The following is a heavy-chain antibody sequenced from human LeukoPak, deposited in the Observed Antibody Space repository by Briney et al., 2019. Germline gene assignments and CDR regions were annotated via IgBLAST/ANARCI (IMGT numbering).Heavy chain of an antibody. V-gene: IGHV1-18*01. CDR3: ARDVPFVVPAATGDWFDP. Sequence: ASVKVSCKASGYTFTSYGISWVRQAPGQGLEWMAWISAYNGNTNYAQKLQGRVTMTTDTSTSTAYMELRSLRSDDTAVYYCARDVPFVVPAATGDWFDPWGQGTLVTVSS. D-gene: IGHD2-2*01. CDR1: GYTFTSYG. J-gene: IGHJ5*02. CDR2: ISAYNGNT.